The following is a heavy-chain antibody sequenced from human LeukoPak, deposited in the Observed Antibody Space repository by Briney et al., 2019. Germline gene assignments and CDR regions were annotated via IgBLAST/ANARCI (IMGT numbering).Heavy chain of an antibody. CDR1: GYSISSGYH. V-gene: IGHV4-38-2*02. CDR3: ARENWIFDY. CDR2: VYRSVTT. Sequence: SETLSLTCVVSGYSISSGYHWGWIRQPPGKGLEWIGVVYRSVTTYYDPSLKSRVTISVDTSKNQISLKVRSVTATDTAIYYCARENWIFDYWGQGILVTVSS. J-gene: IGHJ4*02. D-gene: IGHD1-1*01.